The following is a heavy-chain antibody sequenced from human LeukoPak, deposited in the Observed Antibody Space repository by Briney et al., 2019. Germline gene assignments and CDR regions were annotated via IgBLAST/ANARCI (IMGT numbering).Heavy chain of an antibody. J-gene: IGHJ4*02. Sequence: PGGSLRLSCAAPGFTFSNYGMHWVRQAPGKGLEWVAAIWYDGSNKNYADSVKGRFTISRDNSKNTLYLQMNSLRAEDTSVYYCARGAGGYNYAIDSWGQGTLVTVSS. D-gene: IGHD5-18*01. CDR2: IWYDGSNK. CDR3: ARGAGGYNYAIDS. V-gene: IGHV3-33*01. CDR1: GFTFSNYG.